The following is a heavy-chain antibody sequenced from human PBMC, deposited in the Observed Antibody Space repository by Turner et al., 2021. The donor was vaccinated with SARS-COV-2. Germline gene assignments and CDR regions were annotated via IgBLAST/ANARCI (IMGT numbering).Heavy chain of an antibody. CDR1: GFTFSKFA. D-gene: IGHD2-15*01. Sequence: EVQLLESGGGWVQPGGSLTVSCAASGFTFSKFAISWVRQSPGKGLEWVSAISISGDSTYYADSVKGRFTISRDNSKNTLYLQMNSLRAEDTAVYYCAKGSELPSSWFDSWGQGTLVTVSS. CDR2: ISISGDST. V-gene: IGHV3-23*01. CDR3: AKGSELPSSWFDS. J-gene: IGHJ5*01.